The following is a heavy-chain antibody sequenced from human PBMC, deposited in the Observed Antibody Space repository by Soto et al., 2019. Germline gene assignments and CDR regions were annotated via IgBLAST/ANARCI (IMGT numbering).Heavy chain of an antibody. V-gene: IGHV3-30*18. CDR3: AKVKISGGSSVYYYYGMDV. J-gene: IGHJ6*02. Sequence: RQAPGKGLEWVAVISYDGSNKYYADSVKGRFTISRDNSKNTLYLQMNSLRAEDTAVYYCAKVKISGGSSVYYYYGMDVWGQGTTVTVSS. CDR2: ISYDGSNK. D-gene: IGHD2-15*01.